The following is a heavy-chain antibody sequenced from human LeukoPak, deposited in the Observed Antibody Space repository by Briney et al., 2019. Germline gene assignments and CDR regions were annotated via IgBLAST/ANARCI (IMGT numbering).Heavy chain of an antibody. V-gene: IGHV1-69*05. J-gene: IGHJ6*03. D-gene: IGHD2-15*01. CDR2: IIPIFGTA. CDR1: GATFSSYA. Sequence: GAPVKVSCKAAGATFSSYAISWVRQAPGQGLEWMGRIIPIFGTANYAQKFQGRVTITTDESTRTAYMERSSLRSEDTAVYYCARDHQPLGYCSGGSCPGRYYYYYMDVWGKGTTVTVSS. CDR3: ARDHQPLGYCSGGSCPGRYYYYYMDV.